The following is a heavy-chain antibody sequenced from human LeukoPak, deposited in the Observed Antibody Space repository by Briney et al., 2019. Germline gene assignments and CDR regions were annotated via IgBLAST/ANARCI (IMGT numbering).Heavy chain of an antibody. J-gene: IGHJ4*02. D-gene: IGHD3-10*01. Sequence: GGSLRLSCAASGFTFSSYGMHWVRQAPGQGLEWMGRINPNSGGTNYAQKFQGRVTMTRDTSISTAYMELSRLRSDDTAVYYCAREGTYYYGSGSFDYWGQGTLVAVSS. CDR2: INPNSGGT. V-gene: IGHV1-2*06. CDR3: AREGTYYYGSGSFDY. CDR1: GFTFSSYG.